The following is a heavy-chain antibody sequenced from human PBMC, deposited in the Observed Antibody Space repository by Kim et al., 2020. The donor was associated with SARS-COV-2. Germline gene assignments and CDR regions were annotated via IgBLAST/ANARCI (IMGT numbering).Heavy chain of an antibody. CDR2: ISSSGSTI. J-gene: IGHJ6*02. Sequence: GGSLRLSCAASGFTFSDYYMSWIRQAPGKGLEWVSYISSSGSTIYYADSVKGRFTISRDNAKNSLYLQMNSLRAEDTAVYYCARAGELERSSSPRWDYYGMDACGQGTTVTLSS. CDR3: ARAGELERSSSPRWDYYGMDA. CDR1: GFTFSDYY. D-gene: IGHD6-13*01. V-gene: IGHV3-11*01.